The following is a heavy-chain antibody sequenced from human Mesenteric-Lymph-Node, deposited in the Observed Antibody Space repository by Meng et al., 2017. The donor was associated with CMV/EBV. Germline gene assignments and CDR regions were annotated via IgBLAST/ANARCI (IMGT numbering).Heavy chain of an antibody. CDR1: GYTFISFA. V-gene: IGHV1-18*01. D-gene: IGHD2-2*01. Sequence: ASVKVSCKASGYTFISFAISWVRQAPGQGLEWMGSISAYNGNTNYAQKLQGRVTMTTDTSTSTAYMELRSLRSDDTAVYYCARDYADIVVVPAAMSPFDYWGQGTLVTVSS. CDR3: ARDYADIVVVPAAMSPFDY. J-gene: IGHJ4*02. CDR2: ISAYNGNT.